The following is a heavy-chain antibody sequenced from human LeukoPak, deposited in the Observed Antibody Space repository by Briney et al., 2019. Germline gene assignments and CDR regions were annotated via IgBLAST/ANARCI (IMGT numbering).Heavy chain of an antibody. CDR3: ASVAYCGGDCYLHPHNY. J-gene: IGHJ4*02. D-gene: IGHD2-21*01. CDR2: ISSSGSTI. V-gene: IGHV3-11*01. CDR1: GFTFSDYY. Sequence: GGSLRLSCAASGFTFSDYYMSWIRQAPGKGLEWVSYISSSGSTIYYADSVKGRFTISRDNAKNSLYLQMNSLRAEDTAVYYCASVAYCGGDCYLHPHNYWGQGTLVTVSS.